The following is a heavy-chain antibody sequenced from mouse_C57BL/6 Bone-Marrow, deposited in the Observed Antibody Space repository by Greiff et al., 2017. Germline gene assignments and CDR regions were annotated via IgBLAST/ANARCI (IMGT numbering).Heavy chain of an antibody. Sequence: VQLKESGGDLVKPGGSLKLSCAASGFTFSSYGMSWVRQTPDKRLEWVATISSGGSYTYYPDSVKGRFTISRDNAKNTLYLQMSSLKSEDTAMYYCARQRFYYGSSYLAWFAYWGQGTLVTVSA. CDR3: ARQRFYYGSSYLAWFAY. V-gene: IGHV5-6*01. J-gene: IGHJ3*01. CDR1: GFTFSSYG. D-gene: IGHD1-1*01. CDR2: ISSGGSYT.